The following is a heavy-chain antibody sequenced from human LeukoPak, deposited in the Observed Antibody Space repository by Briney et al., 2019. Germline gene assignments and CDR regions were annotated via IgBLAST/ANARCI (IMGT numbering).Heavy chain of an antibody. CDR2: FDPRDGET. Sequence: ASVKVSCKVSGYTLSELSMHWVRQIPEEGLEWMGSFDPRDGETAYAQKFQGRVTMTEDTSTDTGYMELRSLRSDDTAIYYCTIPGPTGSSDYWGQGTVVSVSS. D-gene: IGHD1-1*01. CDR3: TIPGPTGSSDY. J-gene: IGHJ4*02. CDR1: GYTLSELS. V-gene: IGHV1-24*01.